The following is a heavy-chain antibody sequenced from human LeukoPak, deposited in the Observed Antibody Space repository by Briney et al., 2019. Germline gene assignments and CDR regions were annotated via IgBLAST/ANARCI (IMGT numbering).Heavy chain of an antibody. J-gene: IGHJ4*02. Sequence: GGSLRLSCAASGFTFSSYSMNWVRQAPGKGLEWVSSISSSSSYIYYADSVKGRFTISRDNAKNSLYLQMNSLRAEDTAVYYCARDPRPIAAVALFDHWGQGTLVTVSS. V-gene: IGHV3-21*01. D-gene: IGHD6-13*01. CDR1: GFTFSSYS. CDR3: ARDPRPIAAVALFDH. CDR2: ISSSSSYI.